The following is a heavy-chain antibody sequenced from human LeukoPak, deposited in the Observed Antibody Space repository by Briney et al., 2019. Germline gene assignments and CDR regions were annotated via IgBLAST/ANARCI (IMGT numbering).Heavy chain of an antibody. J-gene: IGHJ4*02. D-gene: IGHD2-15*01. Sequence: GESLKISCKGSGYSFTSYRIGWVRQMPGKGLEWMGIIYPGDSDTRYSPSFQGQVTISADKSINTAYLQWSSLKASDTAMYYCVRRAYLGYCSGGSCYYFDYWGQGTLVTVSS. CDR2: IYPGDSDT. CDR3: VRRAYLGYCSGGSCYYFDY. V-gene: IGHV5-51*01. CDR1: GYSFTSYR.